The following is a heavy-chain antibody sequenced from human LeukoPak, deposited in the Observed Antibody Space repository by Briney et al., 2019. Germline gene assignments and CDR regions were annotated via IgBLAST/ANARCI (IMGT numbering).Heavy chain of an antibody. CDR3: AKDRSGPTSHGFDG. CDR1: GFTFDDYA. J-gene: IGHJ3*01. CDR2: ISWDRGTI. V-gene: IGHV3-9*01. Sequence: GRSLRLSCAAFGFTFDDYAMLWVRQAPGKGLEWVSGISWDRGTIVYADSVRGRFIISRDNAKKSLYLQMNSLRVEDTALYYCAKDRSGPTSHGFDGWGQGTVVTVSS.